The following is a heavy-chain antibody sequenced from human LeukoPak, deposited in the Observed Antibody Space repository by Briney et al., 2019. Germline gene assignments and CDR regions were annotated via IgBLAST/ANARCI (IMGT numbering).Heavy chain of an antibody. Sequence: SETLSLTCAVYGGSFSGYYWSWIPQPPGKGLEWIGEINHSGSTNYNPSLKSRVTILVDTSKNQFSLKLSSVTAADTAVYYCARGPLWSHFDYWGQGTLVTVSS. V-gene: IGHV4-34*01. CDR2: INHSGST. J-gene: IGHJ4*02. D-gene: IGHD2-21*01. CDR1: GGSFSGYY. CDR3: ARGPLWSHFDY.